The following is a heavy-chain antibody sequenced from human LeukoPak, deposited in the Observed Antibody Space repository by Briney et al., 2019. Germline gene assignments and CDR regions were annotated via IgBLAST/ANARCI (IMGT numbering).Heavy chain of an antibody. CDR2: FYRSGST. Sequence: PSETLSLTCAVYGGSVSGYSWTWIRQPPGKGLEWIGEFYRSGSTNYNPALKRRLTISVDTPKYQFSLKLSSVTAAGTAVYYCARGSATGLAYWGQGNLVPVSS. D-gene: IGHD1-1*01. V-gene: IGHV4-34*01. CDR1: GGSVSGYS. J-gene: IGHJ4*02. CDR3: ARGSATGLAY.